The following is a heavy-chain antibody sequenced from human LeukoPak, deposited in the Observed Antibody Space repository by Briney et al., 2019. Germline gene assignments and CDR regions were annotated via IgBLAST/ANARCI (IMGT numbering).Heavy chain of an antibody. CDR2: IYTSGST. J-gene: IGHJ4*02. V-gene: IGHV4-61*02. D-gene: IGHD1-26*01. CDR3: ASGLVGATTDY. Sequence: SETLSLTCTVSGGSISSGSYYWSWIRQPAGKGLEWIGRIYTSGSTNYNPSLKSRVTISVDTSKNQFSLKLGSVTAADTAVYYCASGLVGATTDYWGQGTLVTVSS. CDR1: GGSISSGSYY.